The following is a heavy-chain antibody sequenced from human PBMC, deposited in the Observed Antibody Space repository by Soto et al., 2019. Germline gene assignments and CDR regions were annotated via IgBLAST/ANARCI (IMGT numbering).Heavy chain of an antibody. CDR3: ARDIWSGGYKWFDS. Sequence: PGGSLSPSCAASGFPVSSNYMNLVRTAPGKGLEWVSIIYSDGTTSYADSVKGRFTISRDNFKNTLHLQMNSLRNEETAVYYCARDIWSGGYKWFDSWGPGTRVTVSA. CDR2: IYSDGTT. D-gene: IGHD3-3*01. CDR1: GFPVSSNY. J-gene: IGHJ5*01. V-gene: IGHV3-53*05.